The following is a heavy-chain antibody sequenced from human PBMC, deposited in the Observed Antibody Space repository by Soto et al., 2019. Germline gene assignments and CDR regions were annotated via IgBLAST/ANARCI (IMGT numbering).Heavy chain of an antibody. CDR3: AKDQASGQGSFDS. J-gene: IGHJ4*02. V-gene: IGHV3-30*18. CDR1: GFTFNIYG. Sequence: HPGGSLRLSCAASGFTFNIYGMHWVRQAPDKGLEWVALISYDGSNQYYADSVKGRFTISRDNSKNTLFLQMNSLRADDTAVYYCAKDQASGQGSFDSRGQGTLVTVSS. CDR2: ISYDGSNQ.